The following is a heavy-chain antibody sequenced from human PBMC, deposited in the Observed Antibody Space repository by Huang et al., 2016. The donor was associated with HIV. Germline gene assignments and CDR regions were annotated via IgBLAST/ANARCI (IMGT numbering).Heavy chain of an antibody. CDR3: ARLPGSITMIRGVITDPY. Sequence: QLQLQESGPGLVKPSETLSLTCTVSGGSIRSDNYYWGWIRQPPGKGLEWIGRSYYSGRTYYNPSLKSRVTITVDTSKNQCSLKMRSVTAADTAVYYCARLPGSITMIRGVITDPYWGQGTLVTVSS. V-gene: IGHV4-39*01. D-gene: IGHD3-10*01. CDR2: SYYSGRT. J-gene: IGHJ4*02. CDR1: GGSIRSDNYY.